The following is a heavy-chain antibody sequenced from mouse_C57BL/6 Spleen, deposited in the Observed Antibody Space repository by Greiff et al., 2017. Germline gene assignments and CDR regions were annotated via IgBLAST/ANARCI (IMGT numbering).Heavy chain of an antibody. Sequence: QVQLQQPGAELVKPGASVKLSCKASGYTFTSYWMHWVKQRPGQGLEWIGMIHPNSGSTNYNEKFKSKATLTVDKSSSTAYMQLSSLTSEDSAVYYCARGGLLRGGYYAMDYWGQGTSVTVS. CDR3: ARGGLLRGGYYAMDY. J-gene: IGHJ4*01. CDR1: GYTFTSYW. CDR2: IHPNSGST. V-gene: IGHV1-64*01. D-gene: IGHD2-3*01.